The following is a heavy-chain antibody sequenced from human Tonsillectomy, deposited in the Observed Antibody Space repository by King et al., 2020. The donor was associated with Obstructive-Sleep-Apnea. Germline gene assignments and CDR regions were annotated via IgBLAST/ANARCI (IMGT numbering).Heavy chain of an antibody. D-gene: IGHD4-17*01. CDR3: AREPDDDYGDK. V-gene: IGHV3-30*04. CDR1: GFSFNHYA. J-gene: IGHJ4*02. CDR2: ISYDGSQK. Sequence: VQLVESGGGVVQPGRSLRLSCAASGFSFNHYAIHWIRQAPGKGLEWVAVISYDGSQKYYADSVKGRFSISRDSSKKTVFLQRNSLRGEDTAVYCCAREPDDDYGDKWGQGTLVTVSA.